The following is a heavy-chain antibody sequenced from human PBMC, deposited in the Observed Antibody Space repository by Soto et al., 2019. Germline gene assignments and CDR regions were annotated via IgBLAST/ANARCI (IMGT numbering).Heavy chain of an antibody. J-gene: IGHJ6*02. CDR3: ARERVVVPATIFYYYALDV. V-gene: IGHV3-7*05. CDR2: VKQDGSER. Sequence: EVQLVESGGGLVQPGGSLRLSCAASGFSFSDYWMSWVHQAPGKGLEWVANVKQDGSERYYVDSVKGRFTISRDNAKNSLYLQMNSLRAEDTAVYYCARERVVVPATIFYYYALDVWGQGTTVTVSS. D-gene: IGHD2-15*01. CDR1: GFSFSDYW.